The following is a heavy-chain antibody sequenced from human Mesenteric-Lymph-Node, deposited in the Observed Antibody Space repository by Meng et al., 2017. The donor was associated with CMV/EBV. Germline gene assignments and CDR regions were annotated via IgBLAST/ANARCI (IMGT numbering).Heavy chain of an antibody. CDR2: IIPIFGTA. CDR1: GYTFTSYG. J-gene: IGHJ6*02. V-gene: IGHV1-18*01. Sequence: ASVKVSCKASGYTFTSYGISWVRQAPGQGLEWMGGIIPIFGTANYAQKFQGRVTMTTDTSTSTAYMELRSLRSDDTAVYYCARDLWHSSSSRDYYYYYGMDVWGQGTTVTVSS. CDR3: ARDLWHSSSSRDYYYYYGMDV. D-gene: IGHD6-6*01.